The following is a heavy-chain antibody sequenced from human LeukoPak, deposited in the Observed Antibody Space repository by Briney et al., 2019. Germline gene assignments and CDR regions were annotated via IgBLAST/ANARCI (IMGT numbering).Heavy chain of an antibody. Sequence: GGPMRLCGAASGFTISYYWRYWPRHAGGEGLEGVASINHNGKVNYYVDSVKGRFTLSRDNAKNTLYLQMSNLRAEATAVYFCARGGGFDVWGQGATVTVSS. D-gene: IGHD2-15*01. CDR2: INHNGKVN. V-gene: IGHV3-7*03. CDR3: ARGGGFDV. CDR1: GFTISYYW. J-gene: IGHJ6*02.